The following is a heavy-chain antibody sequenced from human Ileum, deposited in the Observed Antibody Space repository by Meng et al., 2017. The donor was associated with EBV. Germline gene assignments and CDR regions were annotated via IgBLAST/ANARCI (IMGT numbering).Heavy chain of an antibody. CDR2: IYYSGST. J-gene: IGHJ4*02. CDR1: GGYISSYY. V-gene: IGHV4-59*08. CDR3: ARGGWSLDY. Sequence: QVHPQGSGPGLVKASEALSLTCTVSGGYISSYYWSWIRQPPGKGLEWIGYIYYSGSTNYNPSLKSRVTISVDTSKNQFSLNLSSVTAADTAVYYCARGGWSLDYWGQGTLVTVSS. D-gene: IGHD2-15*01.